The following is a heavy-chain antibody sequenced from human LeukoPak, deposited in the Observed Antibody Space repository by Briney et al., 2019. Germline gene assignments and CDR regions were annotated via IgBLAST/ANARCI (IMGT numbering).Heavy chain of an antibody. Sequence: GGSLRLSCAASGFTFGSYWMSWVRLAPGKGLEWVANMRQDGSEKYYVDSVKGRFTISRDNAKNSLYLLLNSLRAEDTAVYYCARKSGPYYDSSAYYYFDYWGQGTLVTVSS. D-gene: IGHD3-22*01. CDR1: GFTFGSYW. J-gene: IGHJ4*02. CDR3: ARKSGPYYDSSAYYYFDY. V-gene: IGHV3-7*03. CDR2: MRQDGSEK.